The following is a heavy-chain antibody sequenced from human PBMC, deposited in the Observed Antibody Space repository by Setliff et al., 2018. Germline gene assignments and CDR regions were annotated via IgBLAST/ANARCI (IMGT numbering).Heavy chain of an antibody. CDR3: ARTTGSTHNWLDP. J-gene: IGHJ5*02. D-gene: IGHD1-1*01. Sequence: LSLTCAVSGYSISSGSYHWGWIRKPAGKGLEWIGRIHPSGSTNYNPSLKSRVTISVDTSKNQFSLKVSSVTAADTAVYYCARTTGSTHNWLDPWGPGTLVTVSS. CDR1: GYSISSGSYH. CDR2: IHPSGST. V-gene: IGHV4-61*02.